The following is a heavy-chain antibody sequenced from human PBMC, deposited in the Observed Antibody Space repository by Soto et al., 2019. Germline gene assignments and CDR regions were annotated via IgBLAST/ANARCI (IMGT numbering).Heavy chain of an antibody. CDR3: ARTGGMDV. V-gene: IGHV4-34*01. CDR1: GGSFSGYY. Sequence: SETLSLTCAVSGGSFSGYYWSWLRQPPGKGPEWIGEINHSGSTKYNPSLENRVTISVDTPKNQFSLKLNSVSAADTAVYYCARTGGMDVWSQGATVTVSS. CDR2: INHSGST. J-gene: IGHJ6*02.